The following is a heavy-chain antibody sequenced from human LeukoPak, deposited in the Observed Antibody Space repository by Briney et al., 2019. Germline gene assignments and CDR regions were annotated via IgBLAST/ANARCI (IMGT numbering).Heavy chain of an antibody. V-gene: IGHV4-59*01. CDR3: ATTRGYSTNDAFDI. J-gene: IGHJ3*02. CDR2: MYHTGTS. D-gene: IGHD5-18*01. CDR1: GDSISSSY. Sequence: KPSETLSLTCSVSGDSISSSYWSWIRQSPGKGLEWIGYMYHTGTSDYNPSLQSRVTISLDTPNNKVSLTLTSVTAADTAVYYCATTRGYSTNDAFDIWGQGTRVTVSS.